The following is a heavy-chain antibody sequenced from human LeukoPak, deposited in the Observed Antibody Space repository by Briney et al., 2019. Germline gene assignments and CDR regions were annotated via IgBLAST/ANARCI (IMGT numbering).Heavy chain of an antibody. CDR3: ARGPYGYTSSATLGSYNWFDP. Sequence: GESLKISCKGSGYTFTNYWIGWVRQMPRKGLEWMEIIYPGDSDSRYSPSFQDQVTMSVDKSISTAYLQWSSLKASDTAMYYCARGPYGYTSSATLGSYNWFDPWGQGSLVTVSS. V-gene: IGHV5-51*01. J-gene: IGHJ5*02. CDR2: IYPGDSDS. CDR1: GYTFTNYW. D-gene: IGHD2-2*02.